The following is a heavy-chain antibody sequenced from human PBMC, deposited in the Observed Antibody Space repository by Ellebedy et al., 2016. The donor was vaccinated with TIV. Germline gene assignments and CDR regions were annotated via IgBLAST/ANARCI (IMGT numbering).Heavy chain of an antibody. CDR3: AKGAWTLYSYYGMDV. D-gene: IGHD3/OR15-3a*01. V-gene: IGHV3-53*05. CDR1: GFTVSSFF. Sequence: GGSLRLSCAASGFTVSSFFMTWVRQAPGKGLEWVSVIYTDGGTNYTDSVKGRFTISSDDFKNTLYLQMNSLRTEDSALYYCAKGAWTLYSYYGMDVWGQGTTVTVSS. CDR2: IYTDGGT. J-gene: IGHJ6*02.